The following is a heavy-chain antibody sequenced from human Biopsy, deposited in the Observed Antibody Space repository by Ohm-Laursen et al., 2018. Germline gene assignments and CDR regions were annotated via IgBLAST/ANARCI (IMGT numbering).Heavy chain of an antibody. CDR3: ARSFGVVINFEHNWFDP. Sequence: PSVKVSCKASGATFSNYAINWLRQAPGQGLEWMGGINPMFGTAKYAQRFQGRVTITADKSTSTADMELSSLRSDDTAVYYCARSFGVVINFEHNWFDPWGQGTLVTVSS. D-gene: IGHD3-3*01. J-gene: IGHJ5*02. CDR2: INPMFGTA. CDR1: GATFSNYA. V-gene: IGHV1-69*06.